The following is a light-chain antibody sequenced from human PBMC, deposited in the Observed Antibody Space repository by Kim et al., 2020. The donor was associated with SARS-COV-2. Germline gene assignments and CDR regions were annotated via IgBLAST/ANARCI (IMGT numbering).Light chain of an antibody. J-gene: IGKJ1*01. CDR2: GAS. CDR3: LQQNSYVWA. V-gene: IGKV1-17*02. Sequence: DIKMTQSPSSLSASIGDRVTITCRASQDIGDDLGWYQQKPGKAPKRLIYGASTLQSGVPSRFSGTRSGTEFTLTISNLQPEDFATYFCLQQNSYVWAFGQGTKVDIK. CDR1: QDIGDD.